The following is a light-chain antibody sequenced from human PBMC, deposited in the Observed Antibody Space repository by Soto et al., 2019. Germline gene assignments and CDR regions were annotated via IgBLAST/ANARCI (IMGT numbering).Light chain of an antibody. J-gene: IGKJ4*01. CDR2: DAS. CDR3: QQYDNLPLT. V-gene: IGKV1-33*01. Sequence: DIQMTQSPSSLSASVGDRVTITCQASQGISNYLNWYQRKPGKAPKLLIYDASNLETGVPSRFSGSGSGTDFTFTISSLQPEDIATYYCQQYDNLPLTFGGGTKVDIK. CDR1: QGISNY.